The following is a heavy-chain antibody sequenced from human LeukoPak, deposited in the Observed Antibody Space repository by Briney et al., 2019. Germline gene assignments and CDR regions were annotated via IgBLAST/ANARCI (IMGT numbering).Heavy chain of an antibody. CDR3: AADTAMVTIFDY. D-gene: IGHD5-18*01. J-gene: IGHJ4*02. CDR1: GFTFSTYA. Sequence: GGSLRLSCTASGFTFSTYAMNWVRQAPGKGLEWVSTISGGGGSTFYADSVKGWFTISRDNSKNTLYLQMNSLRAEDTAVYYCAADTAMVTIFDYWGQGTLVTVSS. V-gene: IGHV3-23*01. CDR2: ISGGGGST.